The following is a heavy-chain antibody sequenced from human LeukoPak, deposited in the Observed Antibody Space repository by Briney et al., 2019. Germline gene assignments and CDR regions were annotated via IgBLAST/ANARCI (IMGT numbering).Heavy chain of an antibody. J-gene: IGHJ6*02. CDR2: IYYDGSNK. Sequence: GGSLRLSCAASGFIFSSYGMHWVRQAPGKGLEWVAVIYYDGSNKYYADSVRGRFTISRDNSKNTLFLQMGSLRAEDTAVYYCARDTFYSSGVYGLDVWGQGTTVTVSS. V-gene: IGHV3-30*12. D-gene: IGHD3-22*01. CDR1: GFIFSSYG. CDR3: ARDTFYSSGVYGLDV.